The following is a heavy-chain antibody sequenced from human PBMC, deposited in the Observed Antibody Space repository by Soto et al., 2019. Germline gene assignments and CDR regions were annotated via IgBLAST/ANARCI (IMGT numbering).Heavy chain of an antibody. Sequence: EGSLRLSCAASGFTFSSHWIHWVRQAPGKGLVWVSRINNDGSITNYADSVKGRFTISRDNAKNTLYLQMNSLRAEDTAVYYCPRREPSSGWTGLLTFDYWRQVNLVTV. CDR2: INNDGSIT. CDR1: GFTFSSHW. CDR3: PRREPSSGWTGLLTFDY. D-gene: IGHD6-19*01. V-gene: IGHV3-74*01. J-gene: IGHJ4*02.